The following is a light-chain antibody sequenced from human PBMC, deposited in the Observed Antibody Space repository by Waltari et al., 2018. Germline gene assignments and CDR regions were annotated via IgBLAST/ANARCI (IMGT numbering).Light chain of an antibody. Sequence: EIVMTQSPATLSVSPGERAPLSCRASQRVGSDLAWYQQKPGRAPNLLIHGASTRVTGIPARFSGSGSGTEFTLTISSLQSEDFAVYYCQQYNKWPPYTFGQGTKLEIK. CDR3: QQYNKWPPYT. CDR2: GAS. V-gene: IGKV3-15*01. CDR1: QRVGSD. J-gene: IGKJ2*01.